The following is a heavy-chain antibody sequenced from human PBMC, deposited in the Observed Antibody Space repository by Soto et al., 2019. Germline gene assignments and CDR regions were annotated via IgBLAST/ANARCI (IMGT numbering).Heavy chain of an antibody. CDR2: IIPAVGTA. CDR1: GGTFTSYL. CDR3: ARGRDQPSVGLYFDT. J-gene: IGHJ4*02. D-gene: IGHD2-2*01. V-gene: IGHV1-69*06. Sequence: ASVKVSCKTSGGTFTSYLLDWMRQSPGQRLVLVGGIIPAVGTAKYAQELQVTVTITAYKSTTTAYMELRTLTSEDTAVSYCARGRDQPSVGLYFDTWGQGTLVTVSS.